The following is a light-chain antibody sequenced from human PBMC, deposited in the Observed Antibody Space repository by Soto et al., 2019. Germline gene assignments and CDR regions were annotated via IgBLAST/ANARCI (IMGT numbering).Light chain of an antibody. CDR3: QQYNDWPET. CDR2: DAS. J-gene: IGKJ1*01. V-gene: IGKV3-15*01. Sequence: EIEMTQSPATLSVSPGERATLSCRASQSVSSNLAWYQQRVGQAPKLLIYDASTRATGIPARFSGSGSGTEFTLTISSLQSEDFAVYYCQQYNDWPETFVQGTKV. CDR1: QSVSSN.